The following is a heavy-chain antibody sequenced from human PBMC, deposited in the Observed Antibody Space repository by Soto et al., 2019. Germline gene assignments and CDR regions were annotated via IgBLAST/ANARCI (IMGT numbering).Heavy chain of an antibody. V-gene: IGHV4-34*01. CDR1: GGSFSTYY. Sequence: SETLSLTCVVSGGSFSTYYYNWIRQSPGKGLEWIGEINHSGSNNYSPSLKSRVTMSLDTSKNQFSLKLTSVTAADTAVYYCARGGSNDWQVAFDIWGQGTTVTVSS. CDR3: ARGGSNDWQVAFDI. CDR2: INHSGSN. J-gene: IGHJ3*02. D-gene: IGHD3-9*01.